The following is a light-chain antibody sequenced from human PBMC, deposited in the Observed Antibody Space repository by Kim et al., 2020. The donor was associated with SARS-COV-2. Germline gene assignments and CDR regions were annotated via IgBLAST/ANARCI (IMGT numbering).Light chain of an antibody. CDR1: QSVTSPH. CDR3: QHCGSSSWT. V-gene: IGKV3-20*01. J-gene: IGKJ1*01. CDR2: GTS. Sequence: LAPGERPTVACRASQSVTSPHVAWYQQKPGQAPRLLIYGTSSRATGIPDRFSGSGSATDFTLTISRLEPEEFAVYYCQHCGSSSWTFGQGTKLEI.